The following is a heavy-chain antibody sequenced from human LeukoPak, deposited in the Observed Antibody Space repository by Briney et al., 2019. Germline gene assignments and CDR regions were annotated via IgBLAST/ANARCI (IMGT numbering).Heavy chain of an antibody. J-gene: IGHJ4*02. V-gene: IGHV1-2*06. Sequence: ASVKVSCKASGYTFTGYYMHWVRQAPGQGLEWMGRINPNSGGTNYAQKFQGRVTMTRNTSISTAYMELSSLRSEDTAAYYCARRAHTYYYDSGGGDYWGQGTLVTVSS. CDR2: INPNSGGT. D-gene: IGHD3-22*01. CDR1: GYTFTGYY. CDR3: ARRAHTYYYDSGGGDY.